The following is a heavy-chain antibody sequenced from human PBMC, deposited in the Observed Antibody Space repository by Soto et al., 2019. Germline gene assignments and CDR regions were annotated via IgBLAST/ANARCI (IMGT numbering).Heavy chain of an antibody. CDR1: GGSISSGGYY. CDR2: IYYSGST. Sequence: PSETLSLTCTVSGGSISSGGYYWSWIRQHPGKGLEWIGYIYYSGSTYYNPSLKSRVTISVDTSKNQFSLQLRSVTAADTAVYYCARVGGDDFGDSGGFDYWGQGTLVTVS. V-gene: IGHV4-31*03. CDR3: ARVGGDDFGDSGGFDY. J-gene: IGHJ4*02. D-gene: IGHD4-17*01.